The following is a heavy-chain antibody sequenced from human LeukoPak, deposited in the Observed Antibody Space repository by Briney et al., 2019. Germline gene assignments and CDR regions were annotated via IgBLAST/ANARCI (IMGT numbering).Heavy chain of an antibody. CDR2: INPNSGGT. CDR1: GYTFNGYY. J-gene: IGHJ6*03. CDR3: ARERPAAVIAFYYYYYYMDV. V-gene: IGHV1-2*02. D-gene: IGHD3-16*02. Sequence: GASVKVSCKASGYTFNGYYMHWVRQAPGQGLEWMGWINPNSGGTNYAQKFQGRVTMTRDTSISTAYMELSRLRSDDTAVYYCARERPAAVIAFYYYYYYMDVWGKGTTVTVSS.